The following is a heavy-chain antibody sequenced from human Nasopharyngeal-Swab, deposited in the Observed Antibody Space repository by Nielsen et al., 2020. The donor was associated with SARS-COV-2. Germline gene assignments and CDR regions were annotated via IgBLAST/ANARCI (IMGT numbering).Heavy chain of an antibody. CDR3: TTDIVATNFDY. CDR2: IKSKTDGGTT. V-gene: IGHV3-15*01. CDR1: GFTFSNAW. Sequence: LTCAASGFTFSNAWMSWVRQAPGKGLEWVGRIKSKTDGGTTDYAAPVKGRFTISRDDSKNTLYLQMNSLKTEDTAVYYCTTDIVATNFDYWGQGTLVTVSS. D-gene: IGHD5-12*01. J-gene: IGHJ4*02.